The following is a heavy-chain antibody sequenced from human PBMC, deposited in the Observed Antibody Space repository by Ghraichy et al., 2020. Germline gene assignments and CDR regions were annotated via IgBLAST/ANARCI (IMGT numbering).Heavy chain of an antibody. Sequence: GESLNISCAASGFTFSNYWMSWVRQAPGKGLEWVANIKQDGSEIHYVDSLKGRFTISRDNAKNSLFLQMNSLRAEDTGVYSCAREKAASSGNYFYYYGMDVWGQGTTVTVSS. CDR1: GFTFSNYW. CDR3: AREKAASSGNYFYYYGMDV. CDR2: IKQDGSEI. J-gene: IGHJ6*02. D-gene: IGHD3-22*01. V-gene: IGHV3-7*01.